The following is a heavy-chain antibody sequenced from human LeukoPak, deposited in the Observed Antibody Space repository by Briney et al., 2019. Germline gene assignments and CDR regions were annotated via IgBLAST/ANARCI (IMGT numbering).Heavy chain of an antibody. Sequence: GSLRLPCAASGFTFSSYSMNWVRQAPGKGLEWVSSISSSSSYIYYADSVKGRFTISRDNAKNSLYLQMNSLRAEDTAVYYCASGSYGDYAFDYWGQGTLVTVSS. J-gene: IGHJ4*02. V-gene: IGHV3-21*01. D-gene: IGHD4-17*01. CDR3: ASGSYGDYAFDY. CDR1: GFTFSSYS. CDR2: ISSSSSYI.